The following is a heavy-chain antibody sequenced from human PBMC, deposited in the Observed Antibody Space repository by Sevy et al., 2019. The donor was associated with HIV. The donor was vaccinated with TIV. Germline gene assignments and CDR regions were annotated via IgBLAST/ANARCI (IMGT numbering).Heavy chain of an antibody. CDR1: GFTFSSYG. V-gene: IGHV3-30*18. CDR3: AKDTVTTVD. D-gene: IGHD4-17*01. J-gene: IGHJ4*02. CDR2: ISYDGSNK. Sequence: GGSLRLSCAASGFTFSSYGMHWVRQAPGKGLEWLAVISYDGSNKYYADSVKGRFTISRDNSKNTLYLQMNSLRAEDTAVYYCAKDTVTTVDWGQGTLVTVSS.